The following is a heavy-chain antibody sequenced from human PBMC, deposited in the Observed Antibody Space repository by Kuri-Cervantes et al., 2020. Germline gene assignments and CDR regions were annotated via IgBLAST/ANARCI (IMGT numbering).Heavy chain of an antibody. J-gene: IGHJ6*02. CDR1: GYTFTSYG. D-gene: IGHD2-15*01. V-gene: IGHV1-18*01. CDR2: ISAYNGNT. CDR3: ASQYCSGGSCPPYYYYGMDV. Sequence: ASVKVSCKASGYTFTSYGISWVRQAPGQGLEWTGWISAYNGNTNYAQKLQGRVTMTTDTSTSTAYMELRSLRSDDTAVYHCASQYCSGGSCPPYYYYGMDVWGQGTTVTVSS.